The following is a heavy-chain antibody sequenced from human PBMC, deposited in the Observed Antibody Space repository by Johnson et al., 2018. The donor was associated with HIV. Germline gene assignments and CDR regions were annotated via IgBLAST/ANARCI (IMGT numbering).Heavy chain of an antibody. D-gene: IGHD3-22*01. CDR1: GFTFSSYG. Sequence: QVQLVESGGGVVQPGRSLRLSCAASGFTFSSYGMHWVRQAPGKGLEWVTLIWYDGSNKYYADSVKGRFTISRDNSKNTLYLQMNSLRAEDTAVYYCAKDDDRYGLPGAFDIWGQGTMVTVSS. CDR3: AKDDDRYGLPGAFDI. CDR2: IWYDGSNK. J-gene: IGHJ3*02. V-gene: IGHV3-33*06.